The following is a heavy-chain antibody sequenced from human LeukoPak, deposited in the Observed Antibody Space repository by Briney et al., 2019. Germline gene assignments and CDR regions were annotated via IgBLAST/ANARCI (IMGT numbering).Heavy chain of an antibody. CDR3: ARGGYSSGWYYFDY. V-gene: IGHV3-21*01. Sequence: GGSLRLSCAASGFTFSSYSMNWVRQAPGKGLEWVSFISSSSNYIYYADSVKGRFTISRDNAKNSLFLQMNSLRAEDTAVYYCARGGYSSGWYYFDYWGQGTLVTVSS. CDR2: ISSSSNYI. J-gene: IGHJ4*02. D-gene: IGHD6-19*01. CDR1: GFTFSSYS.